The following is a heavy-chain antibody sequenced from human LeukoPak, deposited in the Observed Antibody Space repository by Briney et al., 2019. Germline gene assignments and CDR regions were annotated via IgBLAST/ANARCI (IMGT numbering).Heavy chain of an antibody. J-gene: IGHJ5*02. CDR1: GFTFSSYG. D-gene: IGHD2-15*01. CDR3: ARARRDCSGGSCYPDYNWFDP. Sequence: AGRSLRLSCAASGFTFSSYGIHWVRQAPGKGLEWVAFISYDGSTKYYADSVKGRFTISRDNSKNTLYLQMNSLRAEDTAVYYCARARRDCSGGSCYPDYNWFDPWGQGTLVTVSS. V-gene: IGHV3-30*03. CDR2: ISYDGSTK.